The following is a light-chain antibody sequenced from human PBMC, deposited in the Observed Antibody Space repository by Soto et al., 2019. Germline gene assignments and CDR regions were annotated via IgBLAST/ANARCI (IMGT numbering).Light chain of an antibody. CDR2: GAS. Sequence: EIVLTQSPGTLSLSPGERATLSCRASQSVSSSYLAWYQQKPGQAPRLLIYGASSRATGISDRFSVSGCGTAFTLTISRLEPEDFAVYYCQHYGTSALFGPGTKVDIK. CDR3: QHYGTSAL. J-gene: IGKJ3*01. V-gene: IGKV3-20*01. CDR1: QSVSSSY.